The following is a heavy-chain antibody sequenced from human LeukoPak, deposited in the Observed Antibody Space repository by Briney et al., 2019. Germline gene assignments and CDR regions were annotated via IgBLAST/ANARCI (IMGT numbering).Heavy chain of an antibody. J-gene: IGHJ5*02. Sequence: ASVKVSCKASGYTFTGYYMHWVRQAPGQGLEWMGWINPNSGGTNYAQKFQGRVTMTRDTSISTAYMELSRLRSGDTAVYYCARGDNWNYVWFDPWGQGTLVTVSS. CDR2: INPNSGGT. CDR3: ARGDNWNYVWFDP. CDR1: GYTFTGYY. V-gene: IGHV1-2*02. D-gene: IGHD1-7*01.